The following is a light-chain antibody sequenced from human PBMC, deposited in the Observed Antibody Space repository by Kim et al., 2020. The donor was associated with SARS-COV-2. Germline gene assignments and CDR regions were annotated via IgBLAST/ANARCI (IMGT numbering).Light chain of an antibody. CDR1: SSDVGGYNY. CDR3: CSYAGSYTLV. V-gene: IGLV2-11*01. Sequence: GQSFTISCTGTSSDVGGYNYVSWYQQHPGKAPKLMIYDVSKRPSGVPDRFSGSKSGNTASLTISGLQAEDEADYYCCSYAGSYTLVFGGGTQLTVL. CDR2: DVS. J-gene: IGLJ3*02.